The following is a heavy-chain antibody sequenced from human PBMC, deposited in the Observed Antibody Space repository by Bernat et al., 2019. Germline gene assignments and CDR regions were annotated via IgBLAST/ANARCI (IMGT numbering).Heavy chain of an antibody. CDR1: GFTFSSYA. Sequence: EVQLLESGGGLVQPGGSLRLSCAASGFTFSSYAMSWVRQAPGKGLEWVSAISGSGGSTYDADSVKGRFTISRDNSKNTLYLQMNSLRAEDTAVYYCAKDREYYDFWSGYYTLYYFDYWGQGTLVTVSS. CDR3: AKDREYYDFWSGYYTLYYFDY. V-gene: IGHV3-23*01. CDR2: ISGSGGST. D-gene: IGHD3-3*01. J-gene: IGHJ4*02.